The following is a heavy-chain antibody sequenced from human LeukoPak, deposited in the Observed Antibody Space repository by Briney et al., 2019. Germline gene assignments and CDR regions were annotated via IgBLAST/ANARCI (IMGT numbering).Heavy chain of an antibody. D-gene: IGHD6-13*01. V-gene: IGHV4-61*02. CDR2: IYTSGST. J-gene: IGHJ2*01. CDR1: GGSISSGSYY. Sequence: SQTLSLTCTVSGGSISSGSYYWSWIRQPAGKGLEWIGRIYTSGSTNYNPSLKSRVTISVDTSKNQFSLKLSSVTAADTAVYYCARVSSSWYQDWYFDLWGRGTLVTVSS. CDR3: ARVSSSWYQDWYFDL.